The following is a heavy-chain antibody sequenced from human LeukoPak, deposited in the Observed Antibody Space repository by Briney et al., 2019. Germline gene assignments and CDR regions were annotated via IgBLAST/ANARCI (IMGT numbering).Heavy chain of an antibody. D-gene: IGHD3-22*01. J-gene: IGHJ3*02. CDR1: GYSISSGYY. Sequence: SETLSLTCTVSGYSISSGYYWGWIRQPPGKGLEWIGSIYHSGSIYYNPSLKSRVTTSVDTSKNQFSLKLSSVTAADTAVYYCARCYYDSSGYYKAAFDIRGQGTMVTVSS. V-gene: IGHV4-38-2*02. CDR2: IYHSGSI. CDR3: ARCYYDSSGYYKAAFDI.